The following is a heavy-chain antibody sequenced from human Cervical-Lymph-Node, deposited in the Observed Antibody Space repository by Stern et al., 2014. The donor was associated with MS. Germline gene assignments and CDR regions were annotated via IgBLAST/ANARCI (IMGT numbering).Heavy chain of an antibody. D-gene: IGHD1-1*01. CDR3: SRDGNYNGY. J-gene: IGHJ4*02. V-gene: IGHV3-66*02. Sequence: EVQLVESGGGVVQHGGSLRLSCAASGFTVSNNYMRWIRQAPGKGLEWVSTVYSTGQTSYLASVKGRFTISRDSSKNTMYLQMNSLRVEDTAVYYCSRDGNYNGYWGQGTLVTVSS. CDR1: GFTVSNNY. CDR2: VYSTGQT.